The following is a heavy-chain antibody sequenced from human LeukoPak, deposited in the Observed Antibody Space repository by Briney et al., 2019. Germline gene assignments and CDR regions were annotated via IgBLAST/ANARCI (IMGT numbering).Heavy chain of an antibody. J-gene: IGHJ4*02. D-gene: IGHD5-24*01. V-gene: IGHV1-69*01. CDR2: IIPIFGTA. CDR1: GGTFSSYA. CDR3: ARGLRFDPGLRVIVEMIY. Sequence: SVKVSCKASGGTFSSYAISWVRQAPGQGLEWMGGIIPIFGTANYAQKFQGRVTITADESTSTAYMELSSLRSEDTAVYYCARGLRFDPGLRVIVEMIYWGQGTLVTVSS.